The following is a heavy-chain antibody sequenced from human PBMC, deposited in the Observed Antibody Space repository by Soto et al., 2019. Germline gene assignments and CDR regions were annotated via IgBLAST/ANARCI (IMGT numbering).Heavy chain of an antibody. V-gene: IGHV3-9*01. CDR3: AKAADYYGMDV. Sequence: PGGSLRLSCAASGFTFDDYAMHWVRQAPGKGLECVSGISWNSGSIGYADSVKGRFTISRDNAKNSLYLQMNSLRAEDTALYYCAKAADYYGMDVWGQGTTVTVSS. CDR2: ISWNSGSI. J-gene: IGHJ6*02. CDR1: GFTFDDYA.